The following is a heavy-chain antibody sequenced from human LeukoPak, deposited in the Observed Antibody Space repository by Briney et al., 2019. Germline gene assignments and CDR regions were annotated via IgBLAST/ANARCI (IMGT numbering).Heavy chain of an antibody. V-gene: IGHV3-48*01. CDR2: ISSSSTI. D-gene: IGHD3-10*01. J-gene: IGHJ4*02. Sequence: PGGSLRLSCAASGFTFSSYSMNWARQAPGKGLEWVSYISSSSTIYYADSVKGRFTISRDNAKNSLYLQMNSLRAEDTAVYYCARGRVITMVRGVLVYWGQGTLVTVSS. CDR1: GFTFSSYS. CDR3: ARGRVITMVRGVLVY.